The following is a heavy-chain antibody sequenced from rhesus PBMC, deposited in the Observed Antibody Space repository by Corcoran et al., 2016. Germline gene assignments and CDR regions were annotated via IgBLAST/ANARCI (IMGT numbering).Heavy chain of an antibody. Sequence: QLQLQESGPGLVKPSETLSVTCAVSGGSISSSYWSWIRQAPGKGLEWIGYIYGSGSSTNYNPSLKSRVTLSVDTSKNRLSLKLSSVTAADTAVYYCASGGYGSYLTTDYFDYWGQGVLVTVSS. J-gene: IGHJ4*01. V-gene: IGHV4-169*02. CDR2: IYGSGSST. CDR3: ASGGYGSYLTTDYFDY. CDR1: GGSISSSY. D-gene: IGHD4-4*01.